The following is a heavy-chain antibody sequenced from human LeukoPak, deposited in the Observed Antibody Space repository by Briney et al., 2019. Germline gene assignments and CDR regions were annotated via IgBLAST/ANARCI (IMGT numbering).Heavy chain of an antibody. CDR1: GFTFSTYS. D-gene: IGHD3-10*01. J-gene: IGHJ4*02. CDR2: ISSSSSTI. Sequence: GGSLRLSCAASGFTFSTYSMNWVRQAPGKGLEWVSYISSSSSTIYYADSVKGRFTISRDNAKNSLYLQMNSLRAEDTALYYCAKEGSMVRGAIDYWGQGTLVTVSS. V-gene: IGHV3-48*04. CDR3: AKEGSMVRGAIDY.